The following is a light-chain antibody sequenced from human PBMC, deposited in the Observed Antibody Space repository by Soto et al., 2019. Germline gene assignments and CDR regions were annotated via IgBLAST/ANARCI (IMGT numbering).Light chain of an antibody. CDR3: SSDAATSTWV. J-gene: IGLJ3*02. CDR2: EVT. Sequence: QSALTQPPSASGSPGQSVTISCTGTSSDVGGYKYVSWFQQHPGNAPKLIIYEVTERPSGVPDRFSGSKSGTTASLTVSGLQSEDDAYYYCSSDAATSTWVFGGGTKLTVL. V-gene: IGLV2-8*01. CDR1: SSDVGGYKY.